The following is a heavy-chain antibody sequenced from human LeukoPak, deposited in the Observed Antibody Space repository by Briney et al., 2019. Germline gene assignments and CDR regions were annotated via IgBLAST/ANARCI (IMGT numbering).Heavy chain of an antibody. CDR1: GGSISSYY. V-gene: IGHV4-59*01. CDR3: VRDRDGYTY. CDR2: IYYSGST. J-gene: IGHJ4*02. Sequence: SETLSLTCTVSGGSISSYYWSWIRRPPGKGLEWIGYIYYSGSTNYNPSLKSRVTISVDTSKNQFSLKLSSVTAADTAVYYCVRDRDGYTYWGQGTLVTVSS. D-gene: IGHD5-24*01.